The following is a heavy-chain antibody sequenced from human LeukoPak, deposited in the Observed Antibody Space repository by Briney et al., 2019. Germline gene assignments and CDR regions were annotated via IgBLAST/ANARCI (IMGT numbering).Heavy chain of an antibody. CDR2: INTDGSST. CDR3: ARDGRVYYMDV. J-gene: IGHJ6*03. V-gene: IGHV3-74*01. Sequence: SGGSLRLSCAASGFTFSSDWMHWVRQAPGKGLVWVSRINTDGSSTIYADSVKGRFTISRDNAKNTLYLQVNSLRVEDTAVYYCARDGRVYYMDVWGKGTTVTVSS. CDR1: GFTFSSDW.